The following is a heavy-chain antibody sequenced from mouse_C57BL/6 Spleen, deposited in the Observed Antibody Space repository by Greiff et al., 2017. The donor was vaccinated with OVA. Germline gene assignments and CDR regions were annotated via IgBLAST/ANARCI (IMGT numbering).Heavy chain of an antibody. CDR2: IWSGGST. Sequence: QVQLQQSGPGLVQPSQSLSITCTVSGFSLTSYGVHWVRQSPGKGLEWLGVIWSGGSTDYNAAFISRPSISKDNSKSQVFFKMNSLQADDTAIYYCARGTGTLYYYAMDYWGQGTSVTVSS. D-gene: IGHD4-1*01. J-gene: IGHJ4*01. CDR1: GFSLTSYG. V-gene: IGHV2-2*01. CDR3: ARGTGTLYYYAMDY.